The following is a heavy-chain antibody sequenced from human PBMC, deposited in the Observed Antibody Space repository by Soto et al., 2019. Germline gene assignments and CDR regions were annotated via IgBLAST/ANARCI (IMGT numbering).Heavy chain of an antibody. CDR3: ARDFVFTMRRGDWFDP. CDR2: INHSGST. Sequence: SETLSLTCAVYGGSFSGYYWSWIRQPPGKGLEWIGEINHSGSTNYNPSLKSRVTISVDTSKNQFSLKLSSVTAADTAVYYCARDFVFTMRRGDWFDPWGQGTLVTVSS. J-gene: IGHJ5*02. V-gene: IGHV4-34*01. D-gene: IGHD3-22*01. CDR1: GGSFSGYY.